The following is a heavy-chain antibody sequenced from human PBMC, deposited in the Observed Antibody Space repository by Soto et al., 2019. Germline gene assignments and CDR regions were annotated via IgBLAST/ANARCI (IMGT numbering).Heavy chain of an antibody. CDR1: VYSFTSYW. V-gene: IGHV5-51*01. D-gene: IGHD3-22*01. J-gene: IGHJ4*02. CDR3: ARALPPGYYYDSSGYPPPGPSDY. CDR2: IYPGDSDT. Sequence: PGESLKISCKGSVYSFTSYWIGWVRQMPGKGLKGMGIIYPGDSDTRYSPSFQGQVTISADKSISTAYLQWSSLKASDTAMYYCARALPPGYYYDSSGYPPPGPSDYWGQGTPVTVSS.